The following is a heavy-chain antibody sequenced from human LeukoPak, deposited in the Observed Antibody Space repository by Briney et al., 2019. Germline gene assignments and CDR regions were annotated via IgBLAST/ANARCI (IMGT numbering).Heavy chain of an antibody. J-gene: IGHJ6*02. CDR2: MNPNSGNT. CDR1: GYTFTSYD. CDR3: ARDVLLWFGEFKYYYYGMDV. Sequence: ASVKVSCKASGYTFTSYDINWVRQATGQGLEWMGWMNPNSGNTGYAQKSQGRVTMTRNTSISTAYMELSSLRSEDTAVYYCARDVLLWFGEFKYYYYGMDVWGQGTTVTVSS. D-gene: IGHD3-10*01. V-gene: IGHV1-8*01.